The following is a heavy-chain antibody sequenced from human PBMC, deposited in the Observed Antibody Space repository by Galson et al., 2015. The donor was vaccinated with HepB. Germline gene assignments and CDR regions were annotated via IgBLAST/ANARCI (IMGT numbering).Heavy chain of an antibody. CDR1: GGTFSSYT. V-gene: IGHV1-69*02. D-gene: IGHD6-13*01. J-gene: IGHJ3*02. CDR3: ASEVVAAALLGAFDI. Sequence: SVKVSCKASGGTFSSYTISWVRRAPGQGLEWIGRIIPILGIANYAQKFQGRVTITADKSTSTAYMELSSLRSEDTAVYYCASEVVAAALLGAFDIWGQGTMVTVSS. CDR2: IIPILGIA.